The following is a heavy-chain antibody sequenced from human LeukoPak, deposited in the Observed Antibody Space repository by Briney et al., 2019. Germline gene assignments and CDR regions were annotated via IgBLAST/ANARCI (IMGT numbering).Heavy chain of an antibody. D-gene: IGHD3-16*01. V-gene: IGHV3-53*01. J-gene: IGHJ4*02. CDR1: GFTVSSYY. CDR3: ARDLHPRLTGYFDY. Sequence: GGSLRLSCVASGFTVSSYYVSWVRQAPGKGLEWVSVIYSGGSTYYADSVEGRFTVSRDNPKNTLYLEMKSLRADDTAVYYCARDLHPRLTGYFDYWGQGTVATVSS. CDR2: IYSGGST.